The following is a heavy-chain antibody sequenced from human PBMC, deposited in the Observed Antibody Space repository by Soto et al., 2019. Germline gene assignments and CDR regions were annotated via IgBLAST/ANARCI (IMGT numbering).Heavy chain of an antibody. D-gene: IGHD4-17*01. V-gene: IGHV4-59*08. CDR1: GGSISSYY. CDR3: ARHIGSTVTTLAMYYYYYMDV. Sequence: SETLSLTCTVSGGSISSYYWSWIRQPPGKGLEWIGYIYYSGSTNYNPSLKSRVTISVDTSKNQFSLKLSSVTAADTAVYYCARHIGSTVTTLAMYYYYYMDVWGKGTTVTVSS. CDR2: IYYSGST. J-gene: IGHJ6*03.